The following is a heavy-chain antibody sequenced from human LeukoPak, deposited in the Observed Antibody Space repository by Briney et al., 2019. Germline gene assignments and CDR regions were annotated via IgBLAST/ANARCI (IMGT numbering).Heavy chain of an antibody. CDR2: IWYDGSNK. CDR1: GFTFSSYG. D-gene: IGHD6-19*01. V-gene: IGHV3-33*06. Sequence: PGGSLRLSCAASGFTFSSYGMHWVRQAPGKGLEWVAVIWYDGSNKYYADSVKGRFTISRDNSKNTLYTQMNSLRAEDTAVYYCAKEDSSGWYLGYAFDIWGQGTMVTVSS. CDR3: AKEDSSGWYLGYAFDI. J-gene: IGHJ3*02.